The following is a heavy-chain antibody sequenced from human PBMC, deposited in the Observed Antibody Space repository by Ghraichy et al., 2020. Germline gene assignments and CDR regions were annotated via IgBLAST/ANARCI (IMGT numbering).Heavy chain of an antibody. J-gene: IGHJ6*02. V-gene: IGHV1-69*13. CDR1: GGTFSSYA. CDR2: IIPIFGTA. D-gene: IGHD3-9*01. CDR3: ARGLAMIDALSKTYYYYGMDV. Sequence: SVKVSCKASGGTFSSYAISWVRQAPGQGLEWMGGIIPIFGTANYAQKFQGRVTITADESTSTAYMELSSLRSEDTAVYYCARGLAMIDALSKTYYYYGMDVWGQGTTVTVSS.